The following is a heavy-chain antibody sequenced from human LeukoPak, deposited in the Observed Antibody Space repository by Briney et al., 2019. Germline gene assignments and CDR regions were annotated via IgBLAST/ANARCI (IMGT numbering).Heavy chain of an antibody. V-gene: IGHV4-34*01. CDR2: INHSGST. D-gene: IGHD3-10*01. Sequence: SETLSLTCAVHGGSFSGYYWSWIRQPPGKGLEWIGEINHSGSTNYNPSLKSRVTISVDTSKNQFSLKLSSVTAADTAVYYCARGQYKWFGQRPSNYFDYWGQGTLVTVSS. J-gene: IGHJ4*02. CDR3: ARGQYKWFGQRPSNYFDY. CDR1: GGSFSGYY.